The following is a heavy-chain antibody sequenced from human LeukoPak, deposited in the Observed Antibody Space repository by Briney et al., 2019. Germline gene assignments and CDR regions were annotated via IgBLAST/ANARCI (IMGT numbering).Heavy chain of an antibody. CDR3: ARLGAAVLDP. J-gene: IGHJ5*02. Sequence: PSETLSLTCTVSGGSISSYYWSWIRQPPGKGLEWIGYIYYSGSTNYNPSLESRVTISVDTSKNQFSLKLSSVTAADTAVYYCARLGAAVLDPWGQGTLVTVSS. CDR2: IYYSGST. CDR1: GGSISSYY. V-gene: IGHV4-59*01. D-gene: IGHD2-15*01.